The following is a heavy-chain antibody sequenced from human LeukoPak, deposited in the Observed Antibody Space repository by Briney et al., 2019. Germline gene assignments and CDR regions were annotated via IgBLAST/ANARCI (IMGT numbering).Heavy chain of an antibody. V-gene: IGHV3-48*03. D-gene: IGHD3-10*01. CDR3: ARDRAFGEGINWFGP. CDR2: ISDSGNTF. J-gene: IGHJ5*02. CDR1: TFTLSGCE. Sequence: GGSLRLSCSASTFTLSGCEMNWVRQTPGKGLEWLAYISDSGNTFFYASFVRGRFTISRDNAKNTLYLQMTALRVEDTGLYFCARDRAFGEGINWFGPWGQGTLVTVSS.